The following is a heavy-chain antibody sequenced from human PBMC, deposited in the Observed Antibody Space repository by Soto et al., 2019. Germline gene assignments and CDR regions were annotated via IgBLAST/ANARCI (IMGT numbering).Heavy chain of an antibody. J-gene: IGHJ6*02. V-gene: IGHV5-51*01. CDR1: GYSFTSYW. Sequence: GESLKISCKGSGYSFTSYWIGWVRQMPGKGLEWMGIIYPGDSDTRYSPSFQGQVTISADKSISTAYLQWSSLKASDTAMYYCARLRSIAVSPDYYGMDVWGQGTTVTVSS. CDR3: ARLRSIAVSPDYYGMDV. CDR2: IYPGDSDT. D-gene: IGHD6-6*01.